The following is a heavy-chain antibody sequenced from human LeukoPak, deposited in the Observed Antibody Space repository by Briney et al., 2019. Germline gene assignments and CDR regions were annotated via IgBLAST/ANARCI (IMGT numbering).Heavy chain of an antibody. V-gene: IGHV3-23*01. CDR1: GFTFSSYA. CDR3: AKRGGPFVVGADGGSPDY. Sequence: GGSLRLSCAASGFTFSSYAMTWVRQAPGKGLEWVSAISGSGGSTYYADSVKGRFTISRDNSKNTLYLQMNSLRAEDTAVYYCAKRGGPFVVGADGGSPDYWGQGTLVTVSS. D-gene: IGHD1-26*01. CDR2: ISGSGGST. J-gene: IGHJ4*02.